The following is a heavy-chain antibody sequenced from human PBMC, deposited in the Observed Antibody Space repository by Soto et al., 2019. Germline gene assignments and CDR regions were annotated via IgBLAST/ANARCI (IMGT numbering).Heavy chain of an antibody. V-gene: IGHV3-15*01. CDR3: TKYSGSPWFDP. J-gene: IGHJ5*02. Sequence: PGGSLRLSCAASGFTFSNAWMSWVRQAPGKGLEWVGRIKSKTGGGTTDYAAPVKGRFTISRDDSKNTLYLQMNSLKTEDTAVYYCTKYSGSPWFDPWGQGTLVTVSS. CDR2: IKSKTGGGTT. D-gene: IGHD1-26*01. CDR1: GFTFSNAW.